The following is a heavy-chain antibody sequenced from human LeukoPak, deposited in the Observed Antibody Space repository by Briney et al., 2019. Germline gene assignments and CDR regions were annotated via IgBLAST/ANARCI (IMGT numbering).Heavy chain of an antibody. J-gene: IGHJ5*02. V-gene: IGHV3-30*01. D-gene: IGHD2/OR15-2a*01. CDR2: MSYDGNHQ. Sequence: PGGSLRLSCAASGFTFSNYAMHWVRQAPGKGLEWVALMSYDGNHQYYADSVKGRFTISRDNSNNTVFLQMNSLRTEDTAVYCARQRVGYFRSWGQGTLVTVSS. CDR1: GFTFSNYA. CDR3: ARQRVGYFRS.